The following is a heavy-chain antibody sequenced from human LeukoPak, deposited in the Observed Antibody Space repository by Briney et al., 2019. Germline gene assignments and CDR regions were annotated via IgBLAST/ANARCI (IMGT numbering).Heavy chain of an antibody. CDR3: ARHAYCGGDCYLPNYDY. D-gene: IGHD2-21*02. J-gene: IGHJ4*02. Sequence: SDTLYLTCNVSGDSISSSSYYWGWIRQPPGHGLEWIGSIYCSGSNYYNTSLKSRVTLSVATSKHQFSLKLSSVDAADTAVYYCARHAYCGGDCYLPNYDYWGQGTLVTVSS. CDR1: GDSISSSSYY. CDR2: IYCSGSN. V-gene: IGHV4-39*01.